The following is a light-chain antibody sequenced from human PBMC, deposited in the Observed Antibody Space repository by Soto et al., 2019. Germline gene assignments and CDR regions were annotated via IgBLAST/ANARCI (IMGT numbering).Light chain of an antibody. J-gene: IGKJ4*01. V-gene: IGKV1D-12*01. CDR3: QQSHSFPLT. Sequence: DIQMTQSPSFVSASRGDRVTITGRASQKSRFWLAWYQQKPGKAPKSLIRGASSLQPGVPSRFSGSGSGTDFTLTITSLQPEDFATYYCQQSHSFPLTFGGGTKVDI. CDR1: QKSRFW. CDR2: GAS.